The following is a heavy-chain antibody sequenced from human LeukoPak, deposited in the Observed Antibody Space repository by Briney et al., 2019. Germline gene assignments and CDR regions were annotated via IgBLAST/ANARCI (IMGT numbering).Heavy chain of an antibody. CDR1: GFTFSSYS. CDR3: ARDSSTSCFDY. V-gene: IGHV3-21*01. J-gene: IGHJ4*02. Sequence: PGGSLRLSCAASGFTFSSYSMNWVRQAPGKGLEWVSSISSSSSYIYYADSVKGRFTISRDNAKNSLYLQKNSLRAEDTAVYYCARDSSTSCFDYWGQGTLVTVSS. CDR2: ISSSSSYI. D-gene: IGHD2-2*01.